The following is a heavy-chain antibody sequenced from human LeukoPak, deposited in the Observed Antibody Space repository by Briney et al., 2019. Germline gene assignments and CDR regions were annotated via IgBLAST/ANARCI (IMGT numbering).Heavy chain of an antibody. CDR3: ARVLTGSWDWFDP. Sequence: SGGSLRLSCAASGFTFSSYWMSWVRQAPGKGLEWVANIKPDGSEKYYVDSVKGRFTISRDNAKNTLYLQMSSLRAEDTAVYYCARVLTGSWDWFDPWGQGTLVTVSS. D-gene: IGHD2-8*02. J-gene: IGHJ5*02. V-gene: IGHV3-7*01. CDR2: IKPDGSEK. CDR1: GFTFSSYW.